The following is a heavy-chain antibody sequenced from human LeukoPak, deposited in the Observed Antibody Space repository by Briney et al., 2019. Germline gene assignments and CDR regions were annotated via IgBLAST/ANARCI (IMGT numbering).Heavy chain of an antibody. Sequence: ASVKVSCKASGYIFNTYGISWVRQAPGQGLEWMGWISTYNGDTNYAQKLQGRVTMTTDTSTRTAYMELRSLRSDDTAVYYCASGVYFDGWGQGTLVSVSS. CDR2: ISTYNGDT. CDR1: GYIFNTYG. V-gene: IGHV1-18*01. D-gene: IGHD2-8*01. CDR3: ASGVYFDG. J-gene: IGHJ4*02.